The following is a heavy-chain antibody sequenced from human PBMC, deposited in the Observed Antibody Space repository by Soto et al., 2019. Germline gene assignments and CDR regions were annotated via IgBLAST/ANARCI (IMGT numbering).Heavy chain of an antibody. J-gene: IGHJ4*02. CDR1: GRTFRSYA. D-gene: IGHD3-3*01. CDR2: ISGGGAGT. Sequence: VGSLRLSCVASGRTFRSYAMSWVRQAPGKGLEWVSGISGGGAGTYYADSVKGRFTISRDPSTTTLFLDMYSLGAEDTAIYYCAKGRKPDHDDGLCAFDSWGQGVLVTVSS. CDR3: AKGRKPDHDDGLCAFDS. V-gene: IGHV3-23*01.